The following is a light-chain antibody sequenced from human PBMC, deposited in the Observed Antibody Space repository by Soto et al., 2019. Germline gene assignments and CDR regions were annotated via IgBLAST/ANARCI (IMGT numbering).Light chain of an antibody. CDR2: KAS. Sequence: DIQMTQAPSTLSASIGGRVTITGRASQTISSCLAWYQQKPGKAPKLLIYKASTLKSGVPSRFSGSGSGTEFTLTISSLQPDDFATYYCQHYNSYSEAFGQGTKVDI. CDR1: QTISSC. J-gene: IGKJ1*01. CDR3: QHYNSYSEA. V-gene: IGKV1-5*03.